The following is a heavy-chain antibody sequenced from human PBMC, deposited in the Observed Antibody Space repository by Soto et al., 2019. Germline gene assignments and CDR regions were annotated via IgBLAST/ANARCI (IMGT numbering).Heavy chain of an antibody. CDR1: GYTFTSYD. Sequence: ASVKVSCKASGYTFTSYDINWVRQATGQGLEWMGWMNPNSGNTGYAQKFQGRVTMTRNTSISTAYMELSSLRSEDTAVYYCARYPTIFGATYYYYGMDVWGQGTTVTVSS. J-gene: IGHJ6*02. CDR3: ARYPTIFGATYYYYGMDV. D-gene: IGHD3-3*01. CDR2: MNPNSGNT. V-gene: IGHV1-8*01.